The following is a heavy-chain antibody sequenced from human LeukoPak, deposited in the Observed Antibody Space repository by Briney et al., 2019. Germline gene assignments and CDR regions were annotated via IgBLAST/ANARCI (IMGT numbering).Heavy chain of an antibody. CDR3: ARGMRRSSSSWYLDY. J-gene: IGHJ4*02. CDR1: GGTFSSYA. Sequence: ASVKVSCKASGGTFSSYAISWVRQAPGQGLEWMGGIIPIFGTANYAQKFQGRVTITTDESTSTAYMELSSLRSEDTAVYYCARGMRRSSSSWYLDYWGQGTLVTVSS. CDR2: IIPIFGTA. V-gene: IGHV1-69*05. D-gene: IGHD6-6*01.